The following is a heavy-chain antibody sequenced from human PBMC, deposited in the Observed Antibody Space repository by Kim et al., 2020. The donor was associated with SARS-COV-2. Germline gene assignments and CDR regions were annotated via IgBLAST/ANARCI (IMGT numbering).Heavy chain of an antibody. V-gene: IGHV1-69*13. Sequence: SVKVSCKASGGTFSSYAISWVRQAPGQGLEWMGGIIPIFGTANYAQKFQGRVTITADESTSTAYMELSSLRSEDTAVYYCAREGGDYGDYHRYFDYWGQGTLVTVSS. CDR3: AREGGDYGDYHRYFDY. D-gene: IGHD4-17*01. CDR2: IIPIFGTA. J-gene: IGHJ4*02. CDR1: GGTFSSYA.